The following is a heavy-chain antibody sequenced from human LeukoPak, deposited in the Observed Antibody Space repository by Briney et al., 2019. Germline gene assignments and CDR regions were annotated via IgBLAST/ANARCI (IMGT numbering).Heavy chain of an antibody. CDR2: IIPIFGTA. V-gene: IGHV1-69*05. Sequence: SAKVSCKAYGATFSSYAISWVRQAPGQGLGWVGGIIPIFGTANYAQKFQGRVTITTDESTSKAYMELSSLRSEDTAVYYCAGTGVIGSSSGYYYYYYMDVWGKGTTVTVSS. CDR3: AGTGVIGSSSGYYYYYYMDV. J-gene: IGHJ6*03. D-gene: IGHD6-6*01. CDR1: GATFSSYA.